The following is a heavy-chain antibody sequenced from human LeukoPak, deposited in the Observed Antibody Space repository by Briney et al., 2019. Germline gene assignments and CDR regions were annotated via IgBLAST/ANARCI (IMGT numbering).Heavy chain of an antibody. J-gene: IGHJ4*02. D-gene: IGHD5-12*01. CDR2: IKSKSDGGAT. V-gene: IGHV3-15*01. Sequence: GGSLRLSCVASGFTFSYAWMNWVRQAPGKGLEWVGRIKSKSDGGATDCTAPVKGRFTISRDDSENTLYLHMNSLGTEDTVVYYCYTVLVWGGYDAKETDKWGQGTLVTVSS. CDR3: YTVLVWGGYDAKETDK. CDR1: GFTFSYAW.